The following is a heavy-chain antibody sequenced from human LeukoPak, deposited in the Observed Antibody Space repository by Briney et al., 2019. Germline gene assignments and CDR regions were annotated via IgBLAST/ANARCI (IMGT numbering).Heavy chain of an antibody. CDR2: IYYSGST. Sequence: SETLSLTCTVSGGSVSSGSYYWSWIRQPPRKGLEWIGYIYYSGSTKYNPSLKSRVTISVDTSKNQFSLKLSSVTAADTAVYYCARDHLWFGASQGHYGMDVWGKGTTVTVSS. CDR3: ARDHLWFGASQGHYGMDV. D-gene: IGHD3-10*01. CDR1: GGSVSSGSYY. J-gene: IGHJ6*04. V-gene: IGHV4-61*01.